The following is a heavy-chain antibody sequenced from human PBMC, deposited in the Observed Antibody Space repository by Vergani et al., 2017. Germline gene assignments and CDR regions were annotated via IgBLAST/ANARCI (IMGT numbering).Heavy chain of an antibody. Sequence: DVHLAESGGGFFQPGGSLRLSCSAPGVSFNSYWMHWVRQVPGKGLLWVSRIKSDGSITAYADSVKGRFTISRDNAQNTLYLQMNSLRVEDTGVYYCARARCIETCYMSNWLDSWGQGTLVTVSS. CDR2: IKSDGSIT. D-gene: IGHD3-9*01. CDR3: ARARCIETCYMSNWLDS. J-gene: IGHJ5*01. CDR1: GVSFNSYW. V-gene: IGHV3-74*03.